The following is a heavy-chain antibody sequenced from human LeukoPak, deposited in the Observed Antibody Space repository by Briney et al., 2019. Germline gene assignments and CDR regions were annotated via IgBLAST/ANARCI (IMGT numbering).Heavy chain of an antibody. CDR3: VRYCAGECYKGMDV. Sequence: PGGSLRLSCAASGFSLSSYEMNWVRQAPGKGLEWLSYISRSGTSTLYADSVQGRFTISRDNAKNSLSLLMNSLRAEDTGVYFCVRYCAGECYKGMDVWGQGTTVTVSS. J-gene: IGHJ6*02. D-gene: IGHD2-21*01. V-gene: IGHV3-48*03. CDR2: ISRSGTST. CDR1: GFSLSSYE.